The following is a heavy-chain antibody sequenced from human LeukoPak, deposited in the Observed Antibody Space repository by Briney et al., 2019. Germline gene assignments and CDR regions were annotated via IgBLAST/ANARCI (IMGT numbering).Heavy chain of an antibody. Sequence: PGGSLRLSSAASGFTVSSNYMSWVRQAPGEGLEWVSVIYSGGSTYYADSVKGRFTISRDNSKNTLHLQMNSLRAEDTAVYYCARGGSTSSSSHFHHWGQGTLVTVSS. V-gene: IGHV3-53*01. CDR2: IYSGGST. D-gene: IGHD6-6*01. CDR3: ARGGSTSSSSHFHH. J-gene: IGHJ1*01. CDR1: GFTVSSNY.